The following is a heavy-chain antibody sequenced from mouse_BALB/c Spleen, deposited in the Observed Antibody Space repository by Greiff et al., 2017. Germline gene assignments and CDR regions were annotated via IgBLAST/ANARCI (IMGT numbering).Heavy chain of an antibody. V-gene: IGHV1S22*01. J-gene: IGHJ1*01. D-gene: IGHD2-3*01. Sequence: LQQPGSELVRPGASVKLSCKASGYTFTSYWMHWVKQRHGQGLEWIGNIYPGSGSTNYDEKFKSKGTLTVDTSSSTAYMHLSSLTSEDSAVYYCTRWGLLAYFDVWGAGTTVTVAS. CDR1: GYTFTSYW. CDR2: IYPGSGST. CDR3: TRWGLLAYFDV.